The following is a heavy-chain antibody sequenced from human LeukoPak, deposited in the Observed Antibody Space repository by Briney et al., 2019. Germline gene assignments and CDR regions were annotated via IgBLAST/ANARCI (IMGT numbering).Heavy chain of an antibody. V-gene: IGHV3-23*01. CDR2: ISGSGERT. D-gene: IGHD2-15*01. CDR3: AKGRFCTGSGCYSTAPDY. J-gene: IGHJ4*02. Sequence: GGSLRLSCEASGFTFSSYAMSWVRQAPGKGLEWVSAISGSGERTYYADPVRGRFSISRDSSKSTLFLQMDCLRAEYTAVYYCAKGRFCTGSGCYSTAPDYWGQGTLVTVSS. CDR1: GFTFSSYA.